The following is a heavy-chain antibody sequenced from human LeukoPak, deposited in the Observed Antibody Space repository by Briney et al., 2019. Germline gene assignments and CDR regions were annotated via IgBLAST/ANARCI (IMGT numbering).Heavy chain of an antibody. CDR2: IYFRESI. J-gene: IGHJ5*02. D-gene: IGHD3-10*01. V-gene: IGHV4-59*11. CDR3: ARGGTVSYGSGISWFDP. CDR1: RGSIISHY. Sequence: SETLSLTSTLSRGSIISHYWRWIRQRPGKRRWRVGYIYFRESITHNPSLTRRGTISVATAKNQISLKLSSVTAADTAVYYCARGGTVSYGSGISWFDPWGQGTLVTVSS.